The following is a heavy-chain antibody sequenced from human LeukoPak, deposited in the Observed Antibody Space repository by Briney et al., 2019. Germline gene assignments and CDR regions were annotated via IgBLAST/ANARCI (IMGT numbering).Heavy chain of an antibody. CDR2: ISAYNGNT. V-gene: IGHV1-18*01. CDR3: ARDSPDYYDSRSRDNWFDP. J-gene: IGHJ5*02. Sequence: ASVKVSCKASGYTLTSYGISWVRQAPGQGLEWMGWISAYNGNTNYAQKLQSRVTMTTDTSTSTDYMELRSLRSDDTAVYYCARDSPDYYDSRSRDNWFDPWGQGTLVTVSS. D-gene: IGHD3-22*01. CDR1: GYTLTSYG.